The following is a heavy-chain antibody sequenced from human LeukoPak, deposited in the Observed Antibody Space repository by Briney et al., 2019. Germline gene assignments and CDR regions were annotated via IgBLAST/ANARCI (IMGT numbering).Heavy chain of an antibody. J-gene: IGHJ4*02. D-gene: IGHD3-10*01. Sequence: PSETLSLTCTVSGGSISSSSYYWGWIRQPPGKGLEWIGSIYYSGSTYYNPSLKSRVTISVDTSKNQFSLKLSSVTAADTAVYYCARKLVGFGELYFDYWGQGTLVTVSS. CDR3: ARKLVGFGELYFDY. V-gene: IGHV4-39*01. CDR2: IYYSGST. CDR1: GGSISSSSYY.